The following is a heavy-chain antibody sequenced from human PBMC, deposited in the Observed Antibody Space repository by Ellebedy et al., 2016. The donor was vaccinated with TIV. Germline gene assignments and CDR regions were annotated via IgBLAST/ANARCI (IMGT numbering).Heavy chain of an antibody. V-gene: IGHV3-30*02. D-gene: IGHD2-2*01. J-gene: IGHJ4*02. CDR2: IRYDGSNE. CDR3: AKDGHCSSTSCYYFHY. CDR1: GFTFNSYG. Sequence: GESLKISCAASGFTFNSYGMHWVRQAPGKGLEWVAFIRYDGSNEYYADSVKGRFTISRDNSKNTLYLQMNSLRPEDTAVYYCAKDGHCSSTSCYYFHYWGQGTLVTVSS.